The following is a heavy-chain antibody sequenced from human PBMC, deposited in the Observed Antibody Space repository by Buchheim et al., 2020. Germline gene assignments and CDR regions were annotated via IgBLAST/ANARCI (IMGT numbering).Heavy chain of an antibody. CDR3: TRERGGLIVLMVNADDAFDI. CDR2: INAGNGNT. V-gene: IGHV1-3*01. D-gene: IGHD2-8*01. J-gene: IGHJ3*02. Sequence: QVQLVQSGPEVKKPGASVTVSCKASGYSFKDYGIHWVRQAPGQSPEWMGWINAGNGNTEYSPNFQGRVTFTRDTSASTVYMELSSLRSEDTAMFYCTRERGGLIVLMVNADDAFDIWGQGT. CDR1: GYSFKDYG.